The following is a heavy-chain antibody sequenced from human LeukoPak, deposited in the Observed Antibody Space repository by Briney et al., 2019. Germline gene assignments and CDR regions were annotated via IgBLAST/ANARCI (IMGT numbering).Heavy chain of an antibody. CDR1: GYTFTNYG. CDR3: ARVSHYYDSSGYPDY. V-gene: IGHV1-18*01. CDR2: ISAYNGNT. D-gene: IGHD3-22*01. Sequence: ASVKVSCKASGYTFTNYGISWVRQAPGQGLEWMGWISAYNGNTNYAQKLQGRVTMTTDTSTSTAYMELRSLRSDDTAVYYCARVSHYYDSSGYPDYWGQGTLVTVSS. J-gene: IGHJ4*02.